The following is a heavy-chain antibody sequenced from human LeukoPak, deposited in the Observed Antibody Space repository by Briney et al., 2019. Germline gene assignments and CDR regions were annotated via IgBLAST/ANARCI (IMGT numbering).Heavy chain of an antibody. CDR3: ASGYGDYVGY. Sequence: SETLSLTCTVSGGSISSGSYYWNWIRQPAGKGLEWIGRIYTSGSTNYNPSLKSRVTISVDTSKNQFSLKLSSVTAADTAVYYCASGYGDYVGYWGQGTLVTVSS. CDR2: IYTSGST. V-gene: IGHV4-61*02. CDR1: GGSISSGSYY. J-gene: IGHJ4*02. D-gene: IGHD4-17*01.